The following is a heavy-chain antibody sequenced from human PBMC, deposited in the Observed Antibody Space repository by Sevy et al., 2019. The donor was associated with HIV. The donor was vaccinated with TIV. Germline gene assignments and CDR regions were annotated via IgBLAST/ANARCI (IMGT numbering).Heavy chain of an antibody. CDR1: GGTLSSYA. Sequence: ASVKVSCKASGGTLSSYAISWVRQAPGQGLEWMGRIIPILGIVNYAQKFQGRVTITADKSTSTAYMELSSLRSEDTAVYYCARYPYYYDSSGYFDAFDIWGQGTMVTVSS. CDR3: ARYPYYYDSSGYFDAFDI. D-gene: IGHD3-22*01. J-gene: IGHJ3*02. V-gene: IGHV1-69*04. CDR2: IIPILGIV.